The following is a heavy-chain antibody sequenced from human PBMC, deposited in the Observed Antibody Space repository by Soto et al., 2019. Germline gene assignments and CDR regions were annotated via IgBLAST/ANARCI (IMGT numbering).Heavy chain of an antibody. CDR1: GDSISSADYS. J-gene: IGHJ3*02. CDR2: ISYGANT. Sequence: PSETLSLTCSVSGDSISSADYSWNWIRQPPGKGLEWIGYISYGANTYYNPSLKSRLTISVDTSRNQFSLRLSSVTAADTAVYYCARCPFLTGYYIPLGDGFDSWGQGTMVTVS. CDR3: ARCPFLTGYYIPLGDGFDS. D-gene: IGHD3-9*01. V-gene: IGHV4-31*03.